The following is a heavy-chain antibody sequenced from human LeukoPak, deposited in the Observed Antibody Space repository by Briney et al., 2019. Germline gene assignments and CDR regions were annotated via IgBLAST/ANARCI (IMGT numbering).Heavy chain of an antibody. Sequence: GGSLRLSCAASGFTSSSYWMSWVRQAPGKGLEWVANIKQDGSEKYYVDSVKGRFTISRDNAKNSLYLQMNSLRAEDTAVYYCARDSSSGWGGYYYYGMDVWGQGTTVTVSS. CDR3: ARDSSSGWGGYYYYGMDV. J-gene: IGHJ6*02. CDR1: GFTSSSYW. D-gene: IGHD6-19*01. CDR2: IKQDGSEK. V-gene: IGHV3-7*01.